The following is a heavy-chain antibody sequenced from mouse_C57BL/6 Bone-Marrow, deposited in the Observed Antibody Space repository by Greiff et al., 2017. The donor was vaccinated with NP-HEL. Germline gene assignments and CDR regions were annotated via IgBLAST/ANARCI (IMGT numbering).Heavy chain of an antibody. D-gene: IGHD2-5*01. CDR2: ISNGGGST. Sequence: EVKVVESGGGLVQPGGSLKLSCAASGFTFSDYYMYWVRQTPEKRLEWVAYISNGGGSTYYPDTVKGRFTISRDNAKNTLYLQMSRLKSEDTAMYYCARGRDYSNYEEFDYWGQGTTLTVSS. J-gene: IGHJ2*01. CDR3: ARGRDYSNYEEFDY. CDR1: GFTFSDYY. V-gene: IGHV5-12*01.